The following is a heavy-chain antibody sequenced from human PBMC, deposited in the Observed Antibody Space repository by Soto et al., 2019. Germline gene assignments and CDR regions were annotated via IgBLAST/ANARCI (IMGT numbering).Heavy chain of an antibody. J-gene: IGHJ6*02. CDR1: GFTFSSYA. V-gene: IGHV3-64D*08. CDR3: VKALPYYYDSSGYYYPQDYYYYGMDV. D-gene: IGHD3-22*01. Sequence: GGSLRLSCSASGFTFSSYAMHWVRQAPGKGLEYVSAISSNGGSTYYADSVKGRFTISRDNSKNTMYLQMSSLRAEDTAVYYCVKALPYYYDSSGYYYPQDYYYYGMDVWGQGTTVTVSS. CDR2: ISSNGGST.